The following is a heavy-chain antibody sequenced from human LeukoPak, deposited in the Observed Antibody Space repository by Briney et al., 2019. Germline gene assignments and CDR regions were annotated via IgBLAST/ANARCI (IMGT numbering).Heavy chain of an antibody. D-gene: IGHD6-13*01. V-gene: IGHV1-18*01. J-gene: IGHJ4*02. CDR2: ISAYNGNT. CDR3: ARAAAAPYFDY. CDR1: GYTFTSYG. Sequence: AASVKVSCKASGYTFTSYGISWVRQAPGQGLEWMGWISAYNGNTNYAQKFQGRVTITADKSTSTAYMELSSLRSEDTAVYYCARAAAAPYFDYWGQGTLVTVSS.